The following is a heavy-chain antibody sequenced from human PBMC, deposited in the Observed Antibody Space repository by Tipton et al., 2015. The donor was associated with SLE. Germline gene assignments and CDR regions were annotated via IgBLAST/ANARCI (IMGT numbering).Heavy chain of an antibody. D-gene: IGHD1-26*01. J-gene: IGHJ4*02. V-gene: IGHV4-39*07. Sequence: LRLSCTVSGGSISSSSYYWGWIRQPPGKGLEWIGSIYYSGSTYYNPSLKSRVTISVDTSKNQFSLKLSSVTAADTAVYYRAREADSGSYRPIDYWGQGTLVTVSS. CDR1: GGSISSSSYY. CDR3: AREADSGSYRPIDY. CDR2: IYYSGST.